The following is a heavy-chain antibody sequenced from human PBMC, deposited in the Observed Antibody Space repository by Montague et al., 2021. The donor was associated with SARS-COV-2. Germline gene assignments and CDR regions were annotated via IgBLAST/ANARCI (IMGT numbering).Heavy chain of an antibody. CDR1: GFSLSTSGMR. CDR2: IDWDDDK. V-gene: IGHV2-70*04. J-gene: IGHJ4*02. D-gene: IGHD3-9*01. CDR3: ARSYYDILTAYYTPFDY. Sequence: PPLVKPTKTLTLTCTFSGFSLSTSGMRASWIRQPPGKALEWLARIDWDDDKFYSTSLKTRLTISKDTSKNQVVLTMTNMDPVDTATYYCARSYYDILTAYYTPFDYWGQGTLVTVSS.